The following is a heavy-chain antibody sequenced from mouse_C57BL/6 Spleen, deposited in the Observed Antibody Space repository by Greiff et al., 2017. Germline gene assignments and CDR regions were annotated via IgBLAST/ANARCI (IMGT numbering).Heavy chain of an antibody. CDR1: GFTFSSYG. V-gene: IGHV5-6*01. D-gene: IGHD1-1*01. J-gene: IGHJ1*03. Sequence: EVMLVESGGDLVKPGGSLKLSCAASGFTFSSYGMSWVRQTPDKRLEWVATISSGGSYTYYPDSVKGRFTISRDNAKNTLYLQMSSLKSEDTAMYYCARHDYYGTTWYFDVWGTGTTVTVSS. CDR2: ISSGGSYT. CDR3: ARHDYYGTTWYFDV.